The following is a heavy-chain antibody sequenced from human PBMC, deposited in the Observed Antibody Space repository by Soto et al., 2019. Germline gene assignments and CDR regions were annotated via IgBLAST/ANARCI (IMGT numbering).Heavy chain of an antibody. J-gene: IGHJ4*02. D-gene: IGHD2-2*01. V-gene: IGHV3-48*01. CDR1: GFTFSSYS. Sequence: GGSLRLSCAASGFTFSSYSMNWVRQAPGKGLEWVSYISSSSSTIYYADSVKGRFTISRDNAKNSLYLQMNSLRAEDTAVYYCARDKSFVPAARWAFDYWGQGTLVTVSS. CDR3: ARDKSFVPAARWAFDY. CDR2: ISSSSSTI.